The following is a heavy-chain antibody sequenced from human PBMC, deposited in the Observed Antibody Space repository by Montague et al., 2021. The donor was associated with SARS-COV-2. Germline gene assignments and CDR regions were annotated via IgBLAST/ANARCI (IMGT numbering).Heavy chain of an antibody. CDR1: GGSFSDYH. Sequence: SETRSLTCAVYGGSFSDYHWSWIRQPPGGGLVWIGRINHCGSNKYNPSPKSRVTISIDTSKNQFSLKLSSVTAADTAVYYCGRGTPGYWGQGTLVTVSP. CDR3: GRGTPGY. J-gene: IGHJ4*02. V-gene: IGHV4-34*01. CDR2: INHCGSN.